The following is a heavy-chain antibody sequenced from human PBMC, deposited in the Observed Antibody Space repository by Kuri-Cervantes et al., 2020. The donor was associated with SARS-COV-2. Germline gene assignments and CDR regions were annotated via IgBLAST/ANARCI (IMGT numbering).Heavy chain of an antibody. CDR2: IYYSGST. V-gene: IGHV4-39*01. CDR3: ARHNRIAVAGDVWFDP. Sequence: SETLSLTCTVSGGSISSSSYYWGWIRQPPGKGLEWIGSIYYSGSTYYNPSLKSRVTISVDTSKNQFSRKLSSVTAADTAVYYCARHNRIAVAGDVWFDPWGQGTLVTVSS. J-gene: IGHJ5*02. D-gene: IGHD6-19*01. CDR1: GGSISSSSYY.